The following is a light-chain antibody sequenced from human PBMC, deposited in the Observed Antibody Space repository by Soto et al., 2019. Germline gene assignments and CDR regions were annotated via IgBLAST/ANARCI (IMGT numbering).Light chain of an antibody. V-gene: IGKV3-20*01. J-gene: IGKJ2*01. CDR2: GAS. CDR3: QQYGSSPPMYT. Sequence: EIVLTQSPGTLSLSPGERATLSCRASQSVSSSYLAWYQQKPGQAPRLLIYGASSRATGIPDRFSGSGSGTDFTLTISRMEPADFAVYYCQQYGSSPPMYTFGQGTQLEIK. CDR1: QSVSSSY.